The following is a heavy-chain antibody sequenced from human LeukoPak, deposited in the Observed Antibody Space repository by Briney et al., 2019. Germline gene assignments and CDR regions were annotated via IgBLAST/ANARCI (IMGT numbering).Heavy chain of an antibody. CDR3: ARGGLGYCSSTSCYGSFYYYYYMDV. CDR1: GGSISSGSYY. Sequence: PSQTLSLTCTVSGGSISSGSYYWSWIRQPAGKGLEWIGRIYTSGSTNYNPSLKSRVTISVDTSKNQFSLKLSSVTAADTAVYYCARGGLGYCSSTSCYGSFYYYYYMDVWGKGTTVTISS. V-gene: IGHV4-61*02. J-gene: IGHJ6*03. CDR2: IYTSGST. D-gene: IGHD2-2*01.